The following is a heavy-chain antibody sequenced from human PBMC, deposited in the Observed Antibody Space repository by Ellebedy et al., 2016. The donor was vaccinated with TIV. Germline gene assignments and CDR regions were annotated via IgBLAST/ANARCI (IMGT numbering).Heavy chain of an antibody. V-gene: IGHV1-46*01. J-gene: IGHJ4*02. D-gene: IGHD3-22*01. CDR2: INPSGGST. CDR3: AREIGHDSSGYYYRGIDY. CDR1: GYTFTSYY. Sequence: ASVTVSCKASGYTFTSYYMHWVRQAPGQGLEWMGIINPSGGSTSYAQKFQGRVTMTRDTSTSTVYMELSSLRSEDTAVYYCAREIGHDSSGYYYRGIDYWGQGTLVTVSS.